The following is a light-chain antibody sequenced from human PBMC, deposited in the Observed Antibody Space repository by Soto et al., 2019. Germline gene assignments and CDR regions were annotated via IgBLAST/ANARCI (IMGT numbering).Light chain of an antibody. CDR2: DVS. CDR3: ISYTSRSTPRV. Sequence: QSVLTQPASVSGSPGQSITISCTGTSSDVGGYNYVSWYQQHPGKAPKLMIYDVSNRPSGVSNRFSGSKSGNTASLTISGLQAEDEYDYYCISYTSRSTPRVFGGGTKVPVL. J-gene: IGLJ2*01. CDR1: SSDVGGYNY. V-gene: IGLV2-14*01.